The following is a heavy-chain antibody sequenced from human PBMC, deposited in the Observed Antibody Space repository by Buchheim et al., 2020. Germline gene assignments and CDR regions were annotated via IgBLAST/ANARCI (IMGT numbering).Heavy chain of an antibody. J-gene: IGHJ4*02. CDR2: IIPILGIA. D-gene: IGHD3-22*01. Sequence: QVQLVQSGAEVKKPGSSVKVSCKASGGTFSSYTISWVRQAPGQGLEWMGRIIPILGIANYAQKFQGRVTITADKSTSTAYMELSSLKSEDTAVYYCARDVENYYDSSGYYRNWGQGTL. CDR3: ARDVENYYDSSGYYRN. V-gene: IGHV1-69*08. CDR1: GGTFSSYT.